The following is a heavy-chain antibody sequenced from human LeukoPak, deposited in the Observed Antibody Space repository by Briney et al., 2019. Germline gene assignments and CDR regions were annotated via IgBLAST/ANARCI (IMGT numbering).Heavy chain of an antibody. Sequence: GGSLRLSCAASGFTFDDYAMHWVRQAPGKGLEWVSGISWNSGSIGYADSVKGRFTISRDNAKNSLYLQMNSLRAEDTAVYYCASGFDSRFFDKWGQGTLVTVSS. CDR2: ISWNSGSI. J-gene: IGHJ4*02. CDR1: GFTFDDYA. V-gene: IGHV3-9*01. CDR3: ASGFDSRFFDK. D-gene: IGHD3-22*01.